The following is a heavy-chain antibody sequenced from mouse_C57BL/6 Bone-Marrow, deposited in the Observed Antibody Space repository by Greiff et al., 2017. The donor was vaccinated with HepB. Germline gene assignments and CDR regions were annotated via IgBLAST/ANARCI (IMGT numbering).Heavy chain of an antibody. CDR3: AREGITTVVEGFAY. J-gene: IGHJ3*01. CDR2: ISYDGSN. D-gene: IGHD1-1*01. Sequence: VQLQQSGPGLVKPSQSLSLTCSVTGYSITSGYYWNWIRQFPGNKLEWMGYISYDGSNNYNPSLKNRISITRDTSKNQFFLKLNSVTTEDTATYYCAREGITTVVEGFAYWGQGTLVTVSA. V-gene: IGHV3-6*01. CDR1: GYSITSGYY.